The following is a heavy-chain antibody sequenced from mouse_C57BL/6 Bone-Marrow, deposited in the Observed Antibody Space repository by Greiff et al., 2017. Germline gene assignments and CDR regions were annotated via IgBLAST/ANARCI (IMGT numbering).Heavy chain of an antibody. CDR2: ISNGGGST. V-gene: IGHV5-12*01. CDR3: ARLGVY. J-gene: IGHJ3*01. CDR1: GFTFSDYY. Sequence: EVKLVESGGGLVQPGGSLKLSCAASGFTFSDYYMYWVRQTPEKRLEWVAYISNGGGSTYYPDTVKGRFTISRDNAKNTLYLQMSRLKSEDTAMYYCARLGVYWGQGTLVTVSA.